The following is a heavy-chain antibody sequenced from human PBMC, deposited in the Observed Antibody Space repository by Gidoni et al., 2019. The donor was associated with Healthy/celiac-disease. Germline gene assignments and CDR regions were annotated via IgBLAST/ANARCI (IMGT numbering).Heavy chain of an antibody. CDR3: ARDSTVAAGSFDY. CDR1: GGSFSGYY. CDR2: INHSGST. D-gene: IGHD4-17*01. Sequence: QVQLQQWGAGLLKPSETLSLTCAVYGGSFSGYYWSWIRQPPGKGLEWIVEINHSGSTNYNPSLKSRVTISVDTSKNQFSLKLSSVTAADTAVYYCARDSTVAAGSFDYWGQGTLVTVSS. J-gene: IGHJ4*02. V-gene: IGHV4-34*01.